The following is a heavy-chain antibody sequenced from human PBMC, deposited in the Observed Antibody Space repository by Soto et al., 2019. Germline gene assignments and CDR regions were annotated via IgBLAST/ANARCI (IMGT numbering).Heavy chain of an antibody. D-gene: IGHD3-10*01. J-gene: IGHJ3*02. CDR2: IYYSGST. CDR1: GGSISSYY. CDR3: ARTVPDYYGSGSSIFDAFDI. V-gene: IGHV4-59*01. Sequence: SETLSLTCTVSGGSISSYYWSWIRQPPGKGLEWIGYIYYSGSTNYNPSLKSRVTISVDTSKNQFSLKLSSVTAADTAVYYCARTVPDYYGSGSSIFDAFDIWGQGTMVTVSS.